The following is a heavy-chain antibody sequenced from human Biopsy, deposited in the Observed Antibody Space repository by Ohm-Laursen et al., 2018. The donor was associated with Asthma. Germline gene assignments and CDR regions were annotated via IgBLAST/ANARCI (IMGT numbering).Heavy chain of an antibody. V-gene: IGHV1-2*06. D-gene: IGHD7-27*01. CDR1: GYTFIGYH. CDR3: ARGQKSPGDRWFDP. Sequence: ASVKVSCKTSGYTFIGYHIHWVRQAPGQGLEWMGRINPNSGGTNYAQKFQGRVTMISDTSISTAYMELSRLRSDDTALYYCARGQKSPGDRWFDPWGQGTLVTVSS. CDR2: INPNSGGT. J-gene: IGHJ5*02.